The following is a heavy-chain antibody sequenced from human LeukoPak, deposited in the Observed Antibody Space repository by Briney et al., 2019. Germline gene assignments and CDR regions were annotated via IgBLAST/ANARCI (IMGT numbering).Heavy chain of an antibody. CDR3: AHREGYYDILTGYYSRWFVP. V-gene: IGHV2-5*02. Sequence: SGPTLVNPTQTLTLTCTFSGFSLSTSGVGVGWIRQPPGKALEWLALIYWDNDKRYSPSLKSRLTITKDTSKNQVVLTMTNMDPVDSATYYCAHREGYYDILTGYYSRWFVPWGQGTLVTVSS. CDR2: IYWDNDK. D-gene: IGHD3-9*01. CDR1: GFSLSTSGVG. J-gene: IGHJ5*02.